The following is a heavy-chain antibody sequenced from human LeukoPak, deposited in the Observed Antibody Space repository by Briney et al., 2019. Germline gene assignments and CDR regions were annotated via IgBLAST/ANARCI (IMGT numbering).Heavy chain of an antibody. CDR3: ARRTGGYSSSWFKNNWFDP. D-gene: IGHD6-13*01. V-gene: IGHV4-34*01. CDR2: INHSGST. Sequence: PSETLSLTCAVYGGSFSGYYWSWIRQPPGKGLEWIGEINHSGSTNYNPSLKSRVTISVDTSKNQFSLKLSSVTAADTAVYYCARRTGGYSSSWFKNNWFDPWGRGTLVTVSS. CDR1: GGSFSGYY. J-gene: IGHJ5*02.